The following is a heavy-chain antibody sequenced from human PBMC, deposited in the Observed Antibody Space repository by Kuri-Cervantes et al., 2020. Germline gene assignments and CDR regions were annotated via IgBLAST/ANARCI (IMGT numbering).Heavy chain of an antibody. CDR3: AKDRTMLRDMDV. D-gene: IGHD3-10*01. CDR1: GFTFSTYG. CDR2: ISGSGGST. Sequence: GESLKISCAASGFTFSTYGMSWVRQAPGKGLEWVSAISGSGGSTYYADSVKGRFTISRDNSKNTLYLQMNSLRAEDTAVYYCAKDRTMLRDMDVWGQGTTVTVSS. J-gene: IGHJ6*02. V-gene: IGHV3-23*01.